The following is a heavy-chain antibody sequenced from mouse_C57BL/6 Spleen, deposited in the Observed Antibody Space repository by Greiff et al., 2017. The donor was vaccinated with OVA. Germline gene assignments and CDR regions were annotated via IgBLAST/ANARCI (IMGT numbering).Heavy chain of an antibody. D-gene: IGHD3-2*02. J-gene: IGHJ3*01. V-gene: IGHV1-69*01. CDR1: GYTFTSYW. Sequence: QVQLQQSGAELVKPGASVKLSCKASGYTFTSYWMHWVKQSPGQGLEWIGEIDPSDSDTNYNQKFKGKSTLTVDKSSSTAYMQLSSLTSEDSAVYYCAGPAQASHGAFAYGGQGTLVTVSA. CDR2: IDPSDSDT. CDR3: AGPAQASHGAFAY.